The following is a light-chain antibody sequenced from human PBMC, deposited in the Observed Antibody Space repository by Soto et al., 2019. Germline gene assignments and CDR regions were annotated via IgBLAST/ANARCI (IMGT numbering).Light chain of an antibody. J-gene: IGLJ1*01. CDR3: TSYTSSTSSTVYV. CDR1: SSDVGGYNY. CDR2: EVS. V-gene: IGLV2-14*01. Sequence: QSALTQPASVSGSPGQSITISCTGTSSDVGGYNYVSWYQQHPGKAPKLMIYEVSNRPSGVSNRFSGSKSGNTASLTISGLQTEDEAEYYCTSYTSSTSSTVYVFGTGTKLTVL.